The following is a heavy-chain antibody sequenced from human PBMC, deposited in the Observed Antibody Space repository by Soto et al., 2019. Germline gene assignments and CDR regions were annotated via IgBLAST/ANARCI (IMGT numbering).Heavy chain of an antibody. Sequence: SVKVSCKASGGTFSSYAISWVRQAPGQGLEWMGGIIPIFGTANYAQKFQGRVTITAGESTSTAYMELSSLRSEDTAVYYCARNIAARPIGYFDYWGQGTLVTVSS. CDR1: GGTFSSYA. CDR2: IIPIFGTA. V-gene: IGHV1-69*13. D-gene: IGHD6-6*01. J-gene: IGHJ4*02. CDR3: ARNIAARPIGYFDY.